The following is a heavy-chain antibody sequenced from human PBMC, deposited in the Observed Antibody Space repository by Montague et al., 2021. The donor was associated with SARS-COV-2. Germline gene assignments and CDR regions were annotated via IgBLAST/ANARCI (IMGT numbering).Heavy chain of an antibody. D-gene: IGHD3-10*01. CDR3: AVTYYYGSGFDY. V-gene: IGHV4-34*01. J-gene: IGHJ4*02. CDR2: INHSGST. Sequence: SETLSLTCAVHGTSFSGYYWNWIRQPPGKGLEWIGEINHSGSTNYNPSLKSRVTISVDKSKNQFSLKLSSVTAADTAVYYCAVTYYYGSGFDYWGQGTLVTVSS. CDR1: GTSFSGYY.